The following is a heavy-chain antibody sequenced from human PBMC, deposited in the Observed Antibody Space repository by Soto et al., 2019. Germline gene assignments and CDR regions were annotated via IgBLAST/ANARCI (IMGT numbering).Heavy chain of an antibody. D-gene: IGHD3-10*01. CDR1: GGSISSSSYY. Sequence: QLQLQESGPGLVKPSETLSLTCTVSGGSISSSSYYWGWIRQPPGKGLEWIGSIYYSGSTYYNPSLKSRVTISVEMSKNQFSLKLSSVTGADTAVYYCASRPGYYGSGSYVHAFDIWGQGTMVTVSS. J-gene: IGHJ3*02. V-gene: IGHV4-39*01. CDR2: IYYSGST. CDR3: ASRPGYYGSGSYVHAFDI.